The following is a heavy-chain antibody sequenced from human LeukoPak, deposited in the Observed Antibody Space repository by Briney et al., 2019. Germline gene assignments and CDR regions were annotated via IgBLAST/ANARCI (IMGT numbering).Heavy chain of an antibody. V-gene: IGHV7-4-1*02. D-gene: IGHD3-9*01. CDR1: GYTFTSYA. Sequence: ASVKVSCKASGYTFTSYAMNWVRQAPGQGLEWMGWINTNTGNPTYAQGFTGRFVFSLDTSVSTAYLQISSLKAEDTAVYYCARGYVLRYFDWLSGAFYFDYWGQGTLVTVSS. CDR3: ARGYVLRYFDWLSGAFYFDY. J-gene: IGHJ4*02. CDR2: INTNTGNP.